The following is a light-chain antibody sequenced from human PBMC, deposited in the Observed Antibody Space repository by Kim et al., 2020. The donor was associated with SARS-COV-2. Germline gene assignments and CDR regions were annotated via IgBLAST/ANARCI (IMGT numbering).Light chain of an antibody. V-gene: IGKV3-20*01. CDR1: QSVSSTY. CDR3: QQYSSSPAT. Sequence: SHGERATRSCKASQSVSSTYLAWYQQKPGQAPRLLIYGASSRATGIPDRFSGSGSGTDFTLTITRLEPEDFAVYYCQQYSSSPATFGQGTKVDIK. J-gene: IGKJ1*01. CDR2: GAS.